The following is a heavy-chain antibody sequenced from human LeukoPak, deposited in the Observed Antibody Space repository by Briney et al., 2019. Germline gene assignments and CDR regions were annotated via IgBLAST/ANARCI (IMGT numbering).Heavy chain of an antibody. CDR2: IYSGGST. CDR1: GFTVSSNY. D-gene: IGHD1-1*01. CDR3: ARSRNVDATLY. J-gene: IGHJ4*02. Sequence: GGSLRLSCAASGFTVSSNYMSWVRQAPGKGLEWVSVIYSGGSTYYADSVKGRFTISRDNSKNTLYLQMNSLRAEDTAVYYCARSRNVDATLYWGQGTLVTVSS. V-gene: IGHV3-53*01.